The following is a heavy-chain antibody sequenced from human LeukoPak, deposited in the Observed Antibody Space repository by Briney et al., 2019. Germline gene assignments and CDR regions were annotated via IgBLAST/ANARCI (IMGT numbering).Heavy chain of an antibody. D-gene: IGHD4-11*01. CDR3: ARDPEGVLQYHPYYYYYGMDV. V-gene: IGHV3-48*01. J-gene: IGHJ6*02. CDR2: ISSSSSTI. Sequence: GESLRLSCAASGFTFSSYSMNWVRQAPGKGLEWVSYISSSSSTIYYADSVKGRFTVSRDNAKDSLYLQMNSLRAEDTAVYYCARDPEGVLQYHPYYYYYGMDVWGQGTTVTVSS. CDR1: GFTFSSYS.